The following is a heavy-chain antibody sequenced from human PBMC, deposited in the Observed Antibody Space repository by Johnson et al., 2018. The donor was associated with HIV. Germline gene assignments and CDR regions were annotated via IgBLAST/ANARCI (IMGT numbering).Heavy chain of an antibody. Sequence: QVQLVESGGGLVQPGGSLKLSCAASGFTFSSYAMHWVRQAPGKGLEWVAVISYDGSNKYYADSVKGRFTISRDNSKNTLYLQMNSLRAEDTAVYYCAKRIAKKPAADAFDIWGQGTMVTVSS. J-gene: IGHJ3*02. D-gene: IGHD2-21*01. CDR2: ISYDGSNK. CDR3: AKRIAKKPAADAFDI. V-gene: IGHV3-30*14. CDR1: GFTFSSYA.